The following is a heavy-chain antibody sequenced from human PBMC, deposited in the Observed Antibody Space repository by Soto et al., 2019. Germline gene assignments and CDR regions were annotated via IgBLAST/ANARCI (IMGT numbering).Heavy chain of an antibody. J-gene: IGHJ4*02. CDR3: ARGERDYYGSGSYGN. CDR1: GGSVSSDTHY. D-gene: IGHD3-10*01. V-gene: IGHV4-61*01. Sequence: PSETLSLTCTVSGGSVSSDTHYWSWIRQPPGKRLEWIGFIYSSGSTNYNPSLKSRVTMSVDTSKNQFSLKLSSVTAADTAVYYCARGERDYYGSGSYGNWGQGTLVTVSS. CDR2: IYSSGST.